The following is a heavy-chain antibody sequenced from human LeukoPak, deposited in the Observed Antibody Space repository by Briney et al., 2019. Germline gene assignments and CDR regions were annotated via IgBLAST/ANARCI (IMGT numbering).Heavy chain of an antibody. J-gene: IGHJ4*01. CDR1: GFTFSNYA. CDR3: ARESGHTYDYCDY. D-gene: IGHD5-18*01. Sequence: GGSLRLSCAAPGFTFSNYAMIWVRQAPGKGLEWVSAISGSAGTTYYADSVKGRFTISRVNSKSTLYSQMNSLRAEDTAVYYCARESGHTYDYCDYWGHGTLVTVSS. CDR2: ISGSAGTT. V-gene: IGHV3-23*01.